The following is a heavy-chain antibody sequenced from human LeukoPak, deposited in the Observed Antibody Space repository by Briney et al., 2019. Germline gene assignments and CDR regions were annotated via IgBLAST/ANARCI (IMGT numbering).Heavy chain of an antibody. CDR3: ASQSTGLYSRGGS. V-gene: IGHV4-34*01. D-gene: IGHD3-10*01. CDR1: GGSFSAYY. CDR2: IDHGGSA. J-gene: IGHJ5*02. Sequence: SETLSLTCVVYGGSFSAYYWSWVRLPPGKGLEWIGEIDHGGSANYNPSLKSRVAISVDTSRNQFSLKLNSVTAADTAVYYCASQSTGLYSRGGSWGQGTLVTVSS.